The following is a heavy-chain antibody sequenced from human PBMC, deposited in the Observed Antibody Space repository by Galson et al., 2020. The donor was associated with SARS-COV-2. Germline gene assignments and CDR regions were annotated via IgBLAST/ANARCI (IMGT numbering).Heavy chain of an antibody. D-gene: IGHD3-16*01. J-gene: IGHJ4*02. CDR2: ITYEGSKK. CDR1: GLSLNNYG. V-gene: IGHV3-30*18. CDR3: AKVEQIFMITLGGRYFDY. Sequence: GGSLRPSCTASGLSLNNYGMHWVRQAPGKGLEWVAFITYEGSKKYYEDSLKGRFTISRDASTNTLYLQMNTLRAEDTAVYYCAKVEQIFMITLGGRYFDYWGQGTLVTVSS.